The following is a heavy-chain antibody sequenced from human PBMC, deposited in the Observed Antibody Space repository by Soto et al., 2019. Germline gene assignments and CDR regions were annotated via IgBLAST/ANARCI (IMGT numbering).Heavy chain of an antibody. D-gene: IGHD4-17*01. J-gene: IGHJ5*02. V-gene: IGHV1-8*01. Sequence: ASVKVSCKASGYTFITYDINWVRQATGQGLEWMGWMNPSNGNAGYAQKFQGRLTMTRNTSISTAYMHLSSLTSDDTAVYFCARCHRGLRCHLDPWGQGTLVTVSS. CDR3: ARCHRGLRCHLDP. CDR1: GYTFITYD. CDR2: MNPSNGNA.